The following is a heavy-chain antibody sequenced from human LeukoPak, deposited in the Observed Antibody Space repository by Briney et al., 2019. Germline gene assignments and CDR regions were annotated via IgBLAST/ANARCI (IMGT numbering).Heavy chain of an antibody. D-gene: IGHD5-12*01. CDR3: ARGKWLRFPFDY. Sequence: GGSLRLSCAASGFTFRSYWMSWVRQAPGKGLEWVANIKQDGSEKYYVDSVKGRFTISRDNAKNSLYLQMNSLRAEDTAVYYCARGKWLRFPFDYWGQGTLVTVSS. J-gene: IGHJ4*02. V-gene: IGHV3-7*01. CDR1: GFTFRSYW. CDR2: IKQDGSEK.